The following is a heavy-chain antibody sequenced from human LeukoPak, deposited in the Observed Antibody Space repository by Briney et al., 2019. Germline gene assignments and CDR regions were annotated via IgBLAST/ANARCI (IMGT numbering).Heavy chain of an antibody. CDR3: ARVPGHIVVVTTTDLYFDY. V-gene: IGHV1-18*01. D-gene: IGHD2-21*02. J-gene: IGHJ4*02. Sequence: ASVKVSCKASGYTFTNYGITWVRQAPGQGLEWMGWISAYNDKTNYAPKLQGRVTMTTDTSTSTAFMELRCLGSDDTAVYYCARVPGHIVVVTTTDLYFDYWGQGTLVTVSS. CDR1: GYTFTNYG. CDR2: ISAYNDKT.